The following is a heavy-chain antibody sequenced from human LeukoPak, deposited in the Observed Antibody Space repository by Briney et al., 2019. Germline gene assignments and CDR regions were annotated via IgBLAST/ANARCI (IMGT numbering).Heavy chain of an antibody. J-gene: IGHJ4*02. V-gene: IGHV3-21*01. D-gene: IGHD5-18*01. CDR1: GFTFSSYS. CDR3: ARDWGIHEDTAMVYYFDY. Sequence: PGGSMRLSCAAFGFTFSSYSMNWVRQAQGRGLEWVSSISPRSSNIYYADSVKGRFTISRYNAKNSLYLQMNSRRAEDTAVYYCARDWGIHEDTAMVYYFDYGGQGTLVTVYS. CDR2: ISPRSSNI.